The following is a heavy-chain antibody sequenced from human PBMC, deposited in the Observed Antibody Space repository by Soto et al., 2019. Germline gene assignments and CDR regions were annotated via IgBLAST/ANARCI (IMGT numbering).Heavy chain of an antibody. J-gene: IGHJ4*02. D-gene: IGHD3-10*01. CDR2: MNPNSGNT. Sequence: ASVKVSCKASGYTFTSYDINWVRQATGQGLEWMGWMNPNSGNTGYAQKFQGRVTMTRNTSISTAYMELSSLRSEDTAVYYCARGLARFGVRGVIITPFDYWGQGTLVTVSS. CDR1: GYTFTSYD. V-gene: IGHV1-8*01. CDR3: ARGLARFGVRGVIITPFDY.